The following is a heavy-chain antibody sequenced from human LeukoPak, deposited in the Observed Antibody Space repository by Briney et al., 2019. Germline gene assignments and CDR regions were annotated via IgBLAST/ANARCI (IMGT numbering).Heavy chain of an antibody. CDR3: ARDFGGALFDY. D-gene: IGHD3-10*01. CDR2: ISSSSSTI. V-gene: IGHV3-48*01. J-gene: IGHJ4*02. Sequence: GGSLRLSCAASGFTFSSYSMNWVRQAQGKGLEWVSYISSSSSTIYYADSVKGRFTISRDNAKNSLYLQMNSLRAEDTAVYYCARDFGGALFDYWGQGTLVTVSS. CDR1: GFTFSSYS.